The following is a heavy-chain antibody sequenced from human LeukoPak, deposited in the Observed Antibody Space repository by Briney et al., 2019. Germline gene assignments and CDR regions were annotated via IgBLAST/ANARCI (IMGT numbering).Heavy chain of an antibody. Sequence: SETLSLTCAVYGGSFSGYYWSWIRQPPGKGLEWIGRIYTSGSTNYNPSLKSRVTMSVDTSKNQFSLKLSSVTAADTAVYYCARDFTMVRGVIIKSGHDAFDIWGQGTMVTVSS. CDR2: IYTSGST. D-gene: IGHD3-10*01. CDR1: GGSFSGYY. J-gene: IGHJ3*02. V-gene: IGHV4-4*07. CDR3: ARDFTMVRGVIIKSGHDAFDI.